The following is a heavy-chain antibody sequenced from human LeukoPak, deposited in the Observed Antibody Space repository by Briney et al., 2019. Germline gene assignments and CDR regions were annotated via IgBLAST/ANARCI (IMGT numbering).Heavy chain of an antibody. CDR2: IYYSGST. Sequence: SETLSLTCTVSGGSISTYYWSWIRQPPGKGLEWIGYIYYSGSTNYNPSLKSRVTISVDTSKNQFSLKLSSVTAADTAVYYCAREVFRFRELSPDYWGQGTLVTVSS. J-gene: IGHJ4*02. CDR1: GGSISTYY. D-gene: IGHD3-10*01. V-gene: IGHV4-59*01. CDR3: AREVFRFRELSPDY.